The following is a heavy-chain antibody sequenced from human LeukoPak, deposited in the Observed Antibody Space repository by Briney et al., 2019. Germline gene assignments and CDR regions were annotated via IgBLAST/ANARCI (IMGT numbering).Heavy chain of an antibody. J-gene: IGHJ5*01. V-gene: IGHV4-34*01. D-gene: IGHD6-19*01. CDR1: VGSFRGYY. CDR3: ARKYGYSSGWYDS. Sequence: SETLSLTCAVSVGSFRGYYWSWIRQPPGNGLEWSGEINHSGSTNYNPSLQSRVTISVDTSKNQFSLKLSSVTAADTAVYYCARKYGYSSGWYDSWGQGTLVTVSS. CDR2: INHSGST.